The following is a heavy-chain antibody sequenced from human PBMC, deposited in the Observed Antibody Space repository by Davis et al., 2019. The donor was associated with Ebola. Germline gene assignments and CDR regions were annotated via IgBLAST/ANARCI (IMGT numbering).Heavy chain of an antibody. CDR3: ARGGYCSSTSCPHY. Sequence: PSETLSLTCAVYGGSFSGYYWSWIRQPPGKGLEWIGEINHSGSTNYNPSLKSRVTISVDTSKNQFSLKLSSVTAADTAVYYCARGGYCSSTSCPHYWGQGTLVTVSS. J-gene: IGHJ4*02. D-gene: IGHD2-2*01. CDR2: INHSGST. V-gene: IGHV4-34*01. CDR1: GGSFSGYY.